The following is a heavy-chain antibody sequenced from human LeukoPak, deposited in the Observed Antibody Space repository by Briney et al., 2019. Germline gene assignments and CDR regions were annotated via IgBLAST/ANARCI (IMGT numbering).Heavy chain of an antibody. CDR1: GFTFSSYA. CDR3: ARARSASFFVDYYYYMDV. J-gene: IGHJ6*03. D-gene: IGHD1-26*01. V-gene: IGHV3-7*01. CDR2: IKQDGSEK. Sequence: QTGGSLRLSCAASGFTFSSYAMSWVRQAPGKGLEWVANIKQDGSEKYYVDSVKGRFTISRDNAKNSLYLQMNSPRADDTAVYYCARARSASFFVDYYYYMDVWGKGTTVTVSS.